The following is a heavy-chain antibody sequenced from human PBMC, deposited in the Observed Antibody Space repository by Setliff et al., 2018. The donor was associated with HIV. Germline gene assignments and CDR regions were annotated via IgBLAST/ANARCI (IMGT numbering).Heavy chain of an antibody. Sequence: SETLSLTCTVTGGSISSGGFYWTWIRQPAGKGLEWIGRIYTSGSTNYNPSRESRVTISVDTSKNQFSLELASVTAADTAVYFCARRSDWFDPWGQGTLVTVSS. CDR2: IYTSGST. CDR1: GGSISSGGFY. J-gene: IGHJ5*02. CDR3: ARRSDWFDP. V-gene: IGHV4-61*02.